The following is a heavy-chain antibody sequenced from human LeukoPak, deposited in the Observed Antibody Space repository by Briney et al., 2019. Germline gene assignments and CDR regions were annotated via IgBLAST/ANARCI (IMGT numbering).Heavy chain of an antibody. J-gene: IGHJ4*02. D-gene: IGHD1-26*01. CDR2: IDKHGNGK. Sequence: GGSLRLSCVASGFTFSISWVTWVRQAPGKGLEWVANIDKHGNGKYYVDSVKGRFAISRDYATNSVFLQMSSLRAEDTSVYYCARDAGWGYYDLWGQGTPVTVSS. V-gene: IGHV3-7*01. CDR3: ARDAGWGYYDL. CDR1: GFTFSISW.